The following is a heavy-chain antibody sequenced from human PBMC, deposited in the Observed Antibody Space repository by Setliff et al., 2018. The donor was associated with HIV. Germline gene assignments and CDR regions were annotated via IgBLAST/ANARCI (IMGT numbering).Heavy chain of an antibody. CDR3: ARKPDSRNWFDP. V-gene: IGHV4-39*07. Sequence: SETLSLTCSVSGDSISSSSYYWGWIRQPPGKGLEWIGSIYYSGSTYYNPSLNSRVTISVDASKNQFSLQLTSVTAVDTAVYYCARKPDSRNWFDPWGQGTLVTVSS. CDR1: GDSISSSSYY. CDR2: IYYSGST. J-gene: IGHJ5*02.